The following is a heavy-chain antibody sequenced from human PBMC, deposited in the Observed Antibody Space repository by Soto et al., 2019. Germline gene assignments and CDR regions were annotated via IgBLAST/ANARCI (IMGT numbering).Heavy chain of an antibody. V-gene: IGHV3-23*01. CDR2: ISGSGGST. Sequence: EVQLLESGGGLVQPGGSLRLSCAASGFTFSSYAMSWVRQAPGKGLEWVSAISGSGGSTYYADSVKGRFTISRDNYKNTLYLQRNSLRSEDTAVYYCAIRYYYDSSGYYLYWGQGTLVTVSS. CDR1: GFTFSSYA. J-gene: IGHJ4*02. CDR3: AIRYYYDSSGYYLY. D-gene: IGHD3-22*01.